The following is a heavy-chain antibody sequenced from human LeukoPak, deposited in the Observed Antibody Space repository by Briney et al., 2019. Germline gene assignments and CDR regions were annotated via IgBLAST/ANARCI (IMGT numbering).Heavy chain of an antibody. J-gene: IGHJ4*02. CDR1: GGSISSYY. V-gene: IGHV4-59*01. CDR3: ARGGIAAANY. Sequence: SETLSLTCTVSGGSISSYYWSWIRQPPGKGLEWIGYIYYTGGTDYNPSLKSRVTISVDTSKNQFSLKLSSVTAADTAVYYCARGGIAAANYWGQGTLVTVSS. CDR2: IYYTGGT. D-gene: IGHD6-13*01.